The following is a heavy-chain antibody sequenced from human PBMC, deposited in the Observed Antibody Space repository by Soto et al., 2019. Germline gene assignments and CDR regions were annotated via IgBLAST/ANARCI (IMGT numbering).Heavy chain of an antibody. CDR2: IIPIFDIT. V-gene: IGHV1-69*02. J-gene: IGHJ4*02. Sequence: QVQLVQSGTEGKKPGSSVTVSCKASGGPYSKYSISWVRQAPGQGLEWMGRIIPIFDITNYAQKFQGRVTITADKSTSTVYMDLISLRSEDTAVYYCARSLLGDYYDSDGLDNWGQGTLVTVSS. CDR1: GGPYSKYS. CDR3: ARSLLGDYYDSDGLDN. D-gene: IGHD3-22*01.